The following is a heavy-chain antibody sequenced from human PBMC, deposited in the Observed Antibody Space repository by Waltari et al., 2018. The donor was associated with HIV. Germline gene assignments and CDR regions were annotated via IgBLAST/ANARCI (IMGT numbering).Heavy chain of an antibody. V-gene: IGHV3-33*01. J-gene: IGHJ4*02. Sequence: QVQLVASGGGVVQPGRSLRLSCATSGSTPSSYGLHWVRQAPGKGLEWVTVIWYDGSKKYYADSVKGRFTISRDNSKNTLYLQMNSLRIEDTAVYYCARKYSSSWGAPFDYWGQGTLVTVSS. CDR1: GSTPSSYG. D-gene: IGHD6-13*01. CDR2: IWYDGSKK. CDR3: ARKYSSSWGAPFDY.